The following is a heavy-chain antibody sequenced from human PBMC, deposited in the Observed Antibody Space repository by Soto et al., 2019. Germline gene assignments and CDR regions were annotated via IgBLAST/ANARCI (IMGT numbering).Heavy chain of an antibody. Sequence: ASVKVSCKASGYTFTSYDINWVRQATGQGLEWMGWTNPNSGNTGYAQKFQGRVTMTRNTSISTAYMELSSLRSEDTAVYYCARAGSIAVDNLSYWGQGTLVTVSS. D-gene: IGHD6-19*01. V-gene: IGHV1-8*01. CDR1: GYTFTSYD. CDR3: ARAGSIAVDNLSY. J-gene: IGHJ4*02. CDR2: TNPNSGNT.